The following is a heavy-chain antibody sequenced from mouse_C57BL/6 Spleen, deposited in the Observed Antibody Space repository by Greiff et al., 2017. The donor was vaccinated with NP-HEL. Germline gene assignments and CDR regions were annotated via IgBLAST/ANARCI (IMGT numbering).Heavy chain of an antibody. Sequence: VQLQQPGAELVMPGASVKLSCKASGYTFTSYWMHWVKQRPGQGLEWIGEIDPSDSYTNYNQKFKGKSTLTVDKSSSTAYMQLSSLTSEDSAVYYCATSTVVAHYYAMDYWGQGTSVTVSS. V-gene: IGHV1-69*01. CDR3: ATSTVVAHYYAMDY. CDR2: IDPSDSYT. D-gene: IGHD1-1*01. CDR1: GYTFTSYW. J-gene: IGHJ4*01.